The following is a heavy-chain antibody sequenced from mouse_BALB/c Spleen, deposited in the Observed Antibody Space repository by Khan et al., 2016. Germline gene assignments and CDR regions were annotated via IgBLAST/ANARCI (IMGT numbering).Heavy chain of an antibody. CDR3: AGYYGNCWYFDV. D-gene: IGHD2-1*01. J-gene: IGHJ1*01. CDR2: ISYSGST. CDR1: GYSITSDYA. Sequence: EVQLQESGPGLVKPSQSLSLTCTVTGYSITSDYAWNWIRQFPGNKLEWMGYISYSGSTSYNPSLKSRISITRDTSKNQFFLQLNSVTTYDTATYYCAGYYGNCWYFDVWGAGTTLTVSS. V-gene: IGHV3-2*02.